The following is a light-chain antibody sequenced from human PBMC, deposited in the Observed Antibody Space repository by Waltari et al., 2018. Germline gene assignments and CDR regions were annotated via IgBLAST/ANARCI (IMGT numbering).Light chain of an antibody. J-gene: IGLJ3*02. CDR2: DVS. Sequence: QSALTQPRSVSGSPGHSVTISCTGTSSDVGGYDYVSWYQQYPGKAPKLVIYDVSKPPSGVPGRFSGSKSGNTASLTISGRQAEDEADYNCCSYAGRATWAFGGGTKLTVL. CDR3: CSYAGRATWA. CDR1: SSDVGGYDY. V-gene: IGLV2-11*01.